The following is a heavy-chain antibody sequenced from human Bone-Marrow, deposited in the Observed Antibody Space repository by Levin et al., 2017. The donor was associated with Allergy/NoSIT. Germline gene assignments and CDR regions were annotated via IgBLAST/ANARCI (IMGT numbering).Heavy chain of an antibody. CDR2: IHYTGTT. CDR1: GDSITNYY. Sequence: SQTLSLTCTVSGDSITNYYWAWIRQPPGKGLEWIGYIHYTGTTKYNASLNRRVTISLDTSKTQFSLSLTSVTAADTALYYCARDSRGGGPDFDYWGQGTLVTVSS. J-gene: IGHJ4*02. D-gene: IGHD2-15*01. V-gene: IGHV4-59*01. CDR3: ARDSRGGGPDFDY.